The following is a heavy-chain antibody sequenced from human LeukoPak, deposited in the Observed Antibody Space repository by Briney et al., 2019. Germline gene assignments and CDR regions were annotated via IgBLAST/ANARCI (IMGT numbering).Heavy chain of an antibody. Sequence: ASVKVSCKASGYTFTSYDINWVRQATGQGLAWMGWMNPNSGNTGYAQKFQGRVSMTSNTSISTAYLELSSLRSEDTAVYYCARGSSGWYRTNEYWGQGTLVTVSS. D-gene: IGHD6-19*01. J-gene: IGHJ4*02. V-gene: IGHV1-8*01. CDR2: MNPNSGNT. CDR1: GYTFTSYD. CDR3: ARGSSGWYRTNEY.